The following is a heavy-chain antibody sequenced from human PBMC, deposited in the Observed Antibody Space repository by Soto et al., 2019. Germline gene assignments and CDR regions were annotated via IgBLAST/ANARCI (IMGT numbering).Heavy chain of an antibody. Sequence: QVHLQESGPGLVKPSETLSLTCTVSGGSFTNHYWSWIRQPAGKELEWIGRAYSTGSTNYKPSLRSRVTMSLDTSKMQFSLPVTSATAADAALYCCALLSYSGGVWSFALWGRGTLVTVSS. CDR1: GGSFTNHY. J-gene: IGHJ2*01. D-gene: IGHD6-19*01. CDR3: ALLSYSGGVWSFAL. V-gene: IGHV4-4*07. CDR2: AYSTGST.